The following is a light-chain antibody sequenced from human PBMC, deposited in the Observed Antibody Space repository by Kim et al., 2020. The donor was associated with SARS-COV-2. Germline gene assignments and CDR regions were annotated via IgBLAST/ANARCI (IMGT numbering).Light chain of an antibody. Sequence: PGERATRSSRAGQSSMSGDFSWSQHKPGQAPRLRIYSASSRATVIPDRFSGSGSGTDLSLTITILEPQNFAVDYCQQYGSTPPWTFGQGTKVEIK. V-gene: IGKV3-20*01. CDR3: QQYGSTPPWT. J-gene: IGKJ1*01. CDR1: QSSMSGD. CDR2: SAS.